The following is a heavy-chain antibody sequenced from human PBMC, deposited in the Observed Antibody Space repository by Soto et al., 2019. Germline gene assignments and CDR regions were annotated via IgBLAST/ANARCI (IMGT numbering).Heavy chain of an antibody. V-gene: IGHV4-30-2*01. CDR1: NGSVSSGTYS. J-gene: IGHJ6*02. CDR2: IYYSGTT. CDR3: ARGHYYYGMDV. Sequence: TLSLTCTVSNGSVSSGTYSWSWVRQPPGKGLEWIGYIYYSGTTYYTPSLKSRLTMSMDRANDHFSLNLTSVTAADTAVYFCARGHYYYGMDVWGQGITVTVSS.